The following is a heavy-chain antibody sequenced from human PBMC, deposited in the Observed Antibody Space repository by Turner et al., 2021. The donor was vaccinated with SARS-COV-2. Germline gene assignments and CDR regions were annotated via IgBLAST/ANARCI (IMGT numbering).Heavy chain of an antibody. CDR2: IKSNTDDGTT. CDR3: TTVTYFYDGSAYSNDAFDI. Sequence: EVQLVESGGGLLNRGGSLRLSCAASRFTFTNAWMSWVRQAPGKGLEWVGRIKSNTDDGTTDYAAPMQGRFTISRDDSKNTLYLQMNSLKTEDTAVYYCTTVTYFYDGSAYSNDAFDIWGQGTMVTVSS. J-gene: IGHJ3*02. D-gene: IGHD3-22*01. V-gene: IGHV3-15*01. CDR1: RFTFTNAW.